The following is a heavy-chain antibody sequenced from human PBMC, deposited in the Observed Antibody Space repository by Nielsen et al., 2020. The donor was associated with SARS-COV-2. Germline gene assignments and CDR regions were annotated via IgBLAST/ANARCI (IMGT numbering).Heavy chain of an antibody. Sequence: GGSLRLSCAASGFTFSSYSMNWVRQAPGQGLEWVSSISSSSSYIYYADSVKGRFTISRDNAKNSLYLQMNSLRAEDTAVYYCARDIVVVPAVNPDYYYYGMDVWGQGTTVTVSS. CDR1: GFTFSSYS. D-gene: IGHD2-2*01. CDR3: ARDIVVVPAVNPDYYYYGMDV. J-gene: IGHJ6*02. CDR2: ISSSSSYI. V-gene: IGHV3-21*04.